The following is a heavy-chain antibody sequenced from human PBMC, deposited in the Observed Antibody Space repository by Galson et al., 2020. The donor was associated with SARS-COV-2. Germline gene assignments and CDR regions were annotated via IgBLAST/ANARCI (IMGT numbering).Heavy chain of an antibody. J-gene: IGHJ4*02. D-gene: IGHD7-27*01. Sequence: GGSLRLSCAVSGFTFSNHWMHWVRQAPGKGLVWDSRIYSEGSSTSYADSVKGRFTISGDNAKNTLYLQMNSLRAEDTAVYYCARGDMGNDYFDYWGQGTLVTVSS. CDR2: IYSEGSST. V-gene: IGHV3-74*01. CDR3: ARGDMGNDYFDY. CDR1: GFTFSNHW.